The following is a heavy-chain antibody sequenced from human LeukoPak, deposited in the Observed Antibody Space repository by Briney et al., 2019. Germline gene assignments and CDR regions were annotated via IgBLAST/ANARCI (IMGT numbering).Heavy chain of an antibody. J-gene: IGHJ4*02. V-gene: IGHV3-7*01. Sequence: PGGSLGLSCAASGFTFSSYWMSWVRQAPGKGLEWVANIKQDGSEKYYVDSVKGRFTISRDNAKNSLYLQMNSLRAEDTAVYYCARVGMQYYYDSSGYLHLTFSDYWGQGTLVTVSS. CDR1: GFTFSSYW. CDR3: ARVGMQYYYDSSGYLHLTFSDY. D-gene: IGHD3-22*01. CDR2: IKQDGSEK.